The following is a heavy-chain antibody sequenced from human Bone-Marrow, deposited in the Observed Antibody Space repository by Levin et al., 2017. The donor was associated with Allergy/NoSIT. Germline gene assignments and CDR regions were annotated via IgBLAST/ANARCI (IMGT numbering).Heavy chain of an antibody. CDR1: GFTFSSYG. D-gene: IGHD3-16*01. CDR2: ISYDGSNK. V-gene: IGHV3-30*18. CDR3: AKDPSDTFFPADFVSRHSATGWFDP. Sequence: PGGSLRLSCAASGFTFSSYGMHWVRQAPGKGLEWVAVISYDGSNKYYADSVKGRFTISRDNSKNTLYLQMNSLRAEDTAVYYCAKDPSDTFFPADFVSRHSATGWFDPWGQGTLVTVSS. J-gene: IGHJ5*02.